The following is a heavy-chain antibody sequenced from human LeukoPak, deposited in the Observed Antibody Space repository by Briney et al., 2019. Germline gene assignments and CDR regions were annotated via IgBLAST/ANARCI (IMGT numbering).Heavy chain of an antibody. V-gene: IGHV3-21*01. CDR3: ARPLSGYCSSTSCYRKSHAFDI. J-gene: IGHJ3*02. CDR1: GFTFSSYS. Sequence: GGSLRLSCAASGFTFSSYSMNWVRQAPGKGLERVSSISSSSSYIYYADSVKGRFTISRDNAKNSLYLLMNSLRAEDTAVYYCARPLSGYCSSTSCYRKSHAFDIWGQGTMVTVSS. CDR2: ISSSSSYI. D-gene: IGHD2-2*01.